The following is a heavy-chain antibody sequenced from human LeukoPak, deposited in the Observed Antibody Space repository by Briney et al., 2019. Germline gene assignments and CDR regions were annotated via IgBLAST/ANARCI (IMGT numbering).Heavy chain of an antibody. D-gene: IGHD1-20*01. V-gene: IGHV4-59*01. Sequence: PSETLSLTCTVSGGSISTYYWSWIRQPPGKGLEWIGKIHYSGSTKHNPSLTSRVTISIDTSKNQFSLNLTSVTAADTAVYYCARGSNWNQGLFDYWGQGTLVTVSS. CDR3: ARGSNWNQGLFDY. J-gene: IGHJ4*02. CDR2: IHYSGST. CDR1: GGSISTYY.